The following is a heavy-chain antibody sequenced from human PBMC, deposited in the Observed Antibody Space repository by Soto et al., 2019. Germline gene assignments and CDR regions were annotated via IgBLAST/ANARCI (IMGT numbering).Heavy chain of an antibody. CDR1: VFTFSSYE. J-gene: IGHJ6*02. CDR2: ISSSGSTI. CDR3: ARARGVTIFSYGMDV. V-gene: IGHV3-48*03. Sequence: GGSLRLSCAASVFTFSSYEMNWVRQAPGKGLEWVSYISSSGSTIYYADSVKGRFTISRDNAKNSLYLQMNSLRAEDTAVYYCARARGVTIFSYGMDVWGQGTTVTVSS. D-gene: IGHD3-9*01.